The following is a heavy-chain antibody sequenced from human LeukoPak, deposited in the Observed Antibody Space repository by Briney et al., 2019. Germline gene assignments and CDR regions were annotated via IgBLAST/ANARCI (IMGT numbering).Heavy chain of an antibody. CDR3: ARVAAAGRIFDY. Sequence: PSETLSLTCAVYGGSFSGYYWSWIRQPPGKGLEWIGEINHSGSTNYNPSLKSRVTISVDTSKNQFSLKLSSVTAADTAVYYRARVAAAGRIFDYWGQGTLVTVSS. D-gene: IGHD6-13*01. CDR2: INHSGST. CDR1: GGSFSGYY. J-gene: IGHJ4*02. V-gene: IGHV4-34*01.